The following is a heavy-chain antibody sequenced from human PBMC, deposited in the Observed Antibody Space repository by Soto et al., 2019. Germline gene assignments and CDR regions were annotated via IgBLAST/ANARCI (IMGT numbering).Heavy chain of an antibody. CDR2: ISVSGGST. D-gene: IGHD2-15*01. CDR3: AKDGGNAYYYYGMDV. J-gene: IGHJ6*02. V-gene: IGHV3-23*01. CDR1: GFTFSSYA. Sequence: GGSLRLSCAASGFTFSSYAMSWVRQAPGKGLEWVSAISVSGGSTYYADSVKGRFTIARDNSKNTLYLQMNSLRAEDTAVYYCAKDGGNAYYYYGMDVWGQGTTVTVSS.